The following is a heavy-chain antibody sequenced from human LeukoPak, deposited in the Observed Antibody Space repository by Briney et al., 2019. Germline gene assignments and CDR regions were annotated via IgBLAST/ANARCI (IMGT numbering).Heavy chain of an antibody. Sequence: GGSLRLSCAASGFTFSSYSMNWVRQAPGKGLEWVSYISSSSSTIYYADSVKGRFTISRDNAKNSLYLQMNSLRSDDTAVYYCARVVGVGATGSDYWGQGTLVTVSS. D-gene: IGHD1-26*01. CDR2: ISSSSSTI. CDR3: ARVVGVGATGSDY. CDR1: GFTFSSYS. J-gene: IGHJ4*02. V-gene: IGHV3-48*04.